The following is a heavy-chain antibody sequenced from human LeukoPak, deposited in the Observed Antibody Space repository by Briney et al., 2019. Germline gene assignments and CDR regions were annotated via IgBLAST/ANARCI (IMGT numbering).Heavy chain of an antibody. CDR1: GFTFSSYA. V-gene: IGHV3-23*01. J-gene: IGHJ4*02. Sequence: PGGSLRLSCAASGFTFSSYAMSWVRQAPGKGLEWVSAISGSGGSTYYADSVKGRYTISRDNSKNTLYLQMNSLRAEDTAVYYCARSLWFGELLFPFDYWGQGTLVTVSS. CDR3: ARSLWFGELLFPFDY. D-gene: IGHD3-10*01. CDR2: ISGSGGST.